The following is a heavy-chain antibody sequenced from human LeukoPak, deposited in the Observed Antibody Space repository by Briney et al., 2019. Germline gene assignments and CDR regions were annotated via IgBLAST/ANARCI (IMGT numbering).Heavy chain of an antibody. V-gene: IGHV1-18*01. D-gene: IGHD3-9*01. Sequence: GASVKVSCKASGYTFTSYGISWVRQAPGQGLEWMGWISAYNGNTNYAQKLQGRVTMTTDTSTSTAYMELRSLRSDDTAVYYCARDWEYYDILTGYYPYFDYWGQGTLVTVSS. CDR1: GYTFTSYG. J-gene: IGHJ4*02. CDR2: ISAYNGNT. CDR3: ARDWEYYDILTGYYPYFDY.